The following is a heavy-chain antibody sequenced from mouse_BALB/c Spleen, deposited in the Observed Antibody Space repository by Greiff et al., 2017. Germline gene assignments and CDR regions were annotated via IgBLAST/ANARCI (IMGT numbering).Heavy chain of an antibody. CDR3: AREGGLTTATWDY. Sequence: VKLVESGPGLVAPSQSLSITCTVSGFSLTSYGVHWVRQPPGKGLEWLGVIWAGGSTNYNSALMSRLSISKDNSKSQVFLKMNSLQTDDTAMYYCAREGGLTTATWDYWGQGTTLTVSS. D-gene: IGHD1-2*01. J-gene: IGHJ2*01. CDR2: IWAGGST. V-gene: IGHV2-9*02. CDR1: GFSLTSYG.